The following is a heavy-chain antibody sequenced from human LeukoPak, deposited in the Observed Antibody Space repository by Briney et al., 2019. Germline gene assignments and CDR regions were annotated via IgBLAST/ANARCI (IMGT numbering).Heavy chain of an antibody. Sequence: PGGSLRLSCAASGFTFSSYSMNWVRQAPGKGLEWVSSISSSSSYMYYADSVKGRFTISRDNAKNSLYLQMNSLRAEDTAVYYCARANYDSSGYYSYFDYWGQGTLVTVSS. D-gene: IGHD3-22*01. V-gene: IGHV3-21*04. CDR1: GFTFSSYS. J-gene: IGHJ4*02. CDR3: ARANYDSSGYYSYFDY. CDR2: ISSSSSYM.